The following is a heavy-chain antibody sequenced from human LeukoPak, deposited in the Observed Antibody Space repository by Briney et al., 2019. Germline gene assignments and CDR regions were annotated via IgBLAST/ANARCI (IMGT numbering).Heavy chain of an antibody. V-gene: IGHV3-23*01. CDR3: ARGSTSVDDYFDY. D-gene: IGHD6-6*01. Sequence: GGSLRLSCAASGLTFSSYAMSWVRQAPGKGLEWVSAISGSGGSTYYADSVKGRFTISRDNSKNTLYLQMNSLRAEDTAVYYCARGSTSVDDYFDYWGQGTLVTVSS. J-gene: IGHJ4*02. CDR2: ISGSGGST. CDR1: GLTFSSYA.